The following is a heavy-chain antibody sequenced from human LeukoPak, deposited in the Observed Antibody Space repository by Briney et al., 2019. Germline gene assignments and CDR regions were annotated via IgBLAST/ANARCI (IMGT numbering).Heavy chain of an antibody. CDR1: CYSISSGYY. D-gene: IGHD3-3*01. CDR2: IYHSGST. Sequence: PSETLSLTCAAACYSISSGYYWGWIRQPPGKGLEWIGSIYHSGSTYYNPSLKSRVTISVDTSKNQFSLKLSSVTAADTAVYYCARPGYYDFWSGYRDAFDIWGQGTMVTVCS. V-gene: IGHV4-38-2*01. CDR3: ARPGYYDFWSGYRDAFDI. J-gene: IGHJ3*02.